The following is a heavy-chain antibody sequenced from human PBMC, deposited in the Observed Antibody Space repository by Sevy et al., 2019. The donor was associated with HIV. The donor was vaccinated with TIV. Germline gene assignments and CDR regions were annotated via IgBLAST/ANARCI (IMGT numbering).Heavy chain of an antibody. CDR1: GFTFSRSS. D-gene: IGHD3-10*01. J-gene: IGHJ3*02. CDR3: AVDRREMVKGADDSFHI. V-gene: IGHV3-21*01. CDR2: ISSSSNYI. Sequence: GGSLRLSCIASGFTFSRSSMNWVRQAPGKGLEWVSSISSSSNYIYYADSMKGRFTISRDNAKNSLYLQMNSLRAEDTAVYYCAVDRREMVKGADDSFHIWGQGTMVTVSS.